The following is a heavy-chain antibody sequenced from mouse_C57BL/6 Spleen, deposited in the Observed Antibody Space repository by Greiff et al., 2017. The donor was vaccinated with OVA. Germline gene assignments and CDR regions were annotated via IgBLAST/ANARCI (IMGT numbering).Heavy chain of an antibody. CDR1: GYTFTDHT. J-gene: IGHJ4*01. Sequence: VKLLESDAELVKPGASVKISCKVSGYTFTDHTIHWMKQRPEQGLEWIGYIYPRDGSTKYNEKFKGKATLTADKSSSTAYMQLNSLTSEDSAVYFCAREEGLREGGDAMDYWGQGTSVTVSS. V-gene: IGHV1-78*01. CDR2: IYPRDGST. D-gene: IGHD2-4*01. CDR3: AREEGLREGGDAMDY.